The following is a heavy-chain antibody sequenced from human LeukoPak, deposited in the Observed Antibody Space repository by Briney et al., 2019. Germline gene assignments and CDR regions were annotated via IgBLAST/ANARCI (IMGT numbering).Heavy chain of an antibody. Sequence: GASLRLSCAVSGFTFSSYAMSWVRQAPEKGLEWVSVITSDGGSTHYAASVKGRFAVTRDNSKNTLYLQMNSLRAEDTAAYYCAKGPNGDSNYFFDYWGQGTLVTVSS. V-gene: IGHV3-23*01. CDR2: ITSDGGST. D-gene: IGHD4-11*01. CDR1: GFTFSSYA. CDR3: AKGPNGDSNYFFDY. J-gene: IGHJ4*02.